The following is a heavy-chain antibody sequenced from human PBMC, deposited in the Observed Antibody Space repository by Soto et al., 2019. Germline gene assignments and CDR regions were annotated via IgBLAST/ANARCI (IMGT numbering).Heavy chain of an antibody. Sequence: GASVKVSCKVSGYTLTELSMHWVRQAPGKGLEWMGGFDPEDGETIYAQKFQGRVTMTRNTSISTAYMELSSLRSEDTAVYYCARGLRRQVVAATPGGYYYYMDVWGKGTTVTVSS. CDR2: FDPEDGET. D-gene: IGHD2-15*01. CDR3: ARGLRRQVVAATPGGYYYYMDV. J-gene: IGHJ6*03. CDR1: GYTLTELS. V-gene: IGHV1-24*01.